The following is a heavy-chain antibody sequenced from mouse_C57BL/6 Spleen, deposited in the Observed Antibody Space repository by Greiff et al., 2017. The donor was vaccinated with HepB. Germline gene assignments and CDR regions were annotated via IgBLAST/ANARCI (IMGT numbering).Heavy chain of an antibody. CDR1: GYTFTSYW. V-gene: IGHV1-52*01. CDR3: ARKGMGYYGDDFDY. Sequence: QVQLQQSGAELVRPGSSVKLSCKASGYTFTSYWMHWVKQRPIQGLEWIGNIDPSDSETHYNQKFKDKATLTVDKSSSTAYMQLSSLTSEDSAVYYCARKGMGYYGDDFDYWGQGTTLTVSS. D-gene: IGHD2-13*01. CDR2: IDPSDSET. J-gene: IGHJ2*01.